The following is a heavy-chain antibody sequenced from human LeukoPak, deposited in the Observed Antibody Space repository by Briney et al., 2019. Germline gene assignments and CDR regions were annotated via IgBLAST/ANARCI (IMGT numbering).Heavy chain of an antibody. V-gene: IGHV1-8*01. J-gene: IGHJ6*03. CDR2: MNPNSGNT. CDR1: GYTFTSYD. Sequence: GASVKVSCKASGYTFTSYDINRVRQAAGQGLEWMGWMNPNSGNTGYAQKFQGRVTMTKNTSITTAYMDLSSLRSEDTAVYYCARALSWTTESYYYMDVWGKGTTVTVSS. D-gene: IGHD3/OR15-3a*01. CDR3: ARALSWTTESYYYMDV.